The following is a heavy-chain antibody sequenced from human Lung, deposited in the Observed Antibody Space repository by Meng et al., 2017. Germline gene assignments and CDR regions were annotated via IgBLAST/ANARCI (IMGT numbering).Heavy chain of an antibody. V-gene: IGHV4-34*01. D-gene: IGHD4-11*01. J-gene: IGHJ4*02. CDR1: GGSFSDYY. CDR2: INHSGST. Sequence: QGQVQQWGAGLLKPAGTLFLTCVVSGGSFSDYYWSWIRQPPGKGLEWIGEINHSGSTNYNPSLESRATISVDTSQNNLSLKLSSVTAADSAVYYCARGPTTMAHDFDYWGQGTLVTVSS. CDR3: ARGPTTMAHDFDY.